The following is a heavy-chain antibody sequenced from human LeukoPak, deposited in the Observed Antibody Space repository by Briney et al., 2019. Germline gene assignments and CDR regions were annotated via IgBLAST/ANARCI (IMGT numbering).Heavy chain of an antibody. V-gene: IGHV3-48*03. CDR1: RFTFNNYE. D-gene: IGHD2-15*01. J-gene: IGHJ4*02. CDR2: ISSSGTTI. CDR3: ATFPAEGYCSNGSCYSEDY. Sequence: GGSLRLSCAASRFTFNNYEMNWVRQAPGKGLEWVSYISSSGTTIYYADSVEGRFTISRDNAKNSLYLQMNSLRAEDTAVYYCATFPAEGYCSNGSCYSEDYWGQGTLVTVSS.